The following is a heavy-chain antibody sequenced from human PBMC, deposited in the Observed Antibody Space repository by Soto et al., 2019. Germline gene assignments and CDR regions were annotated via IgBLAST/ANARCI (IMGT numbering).Heavy chain of an antibody. D-gene: IGHD1-1*01. CDR1: GFSFRQYA. CDR3: AKGMEPDQ. CDR2: ITATGT. V-gene: IGHV3-23*01. Sequence: EVHLLESGGGFVQPGGSLRLSCAASGFSFRQYAMIWVRQAPGKGLEWVSAITATGTHYADSVKGRFTISRDSSKSTLYLDINNLRGEDTAVYYCAKGMEPDQWGQGTLITVSS. J-gene: IGHJ5*02.